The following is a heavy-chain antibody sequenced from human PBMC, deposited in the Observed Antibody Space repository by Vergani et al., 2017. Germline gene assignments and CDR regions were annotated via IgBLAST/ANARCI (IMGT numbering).Heavy chain of an antibody. J-gene: IGHJ4*02. CDR1: GASVNSYY. Sequence: QLQLQESGPGLVKPSETLSLTCTVSGASVNSYYWSWIRQPPGKGLEWMGYVSFRGDTLYDPSVKGRMTISLNTSSNQFSLYLTSVTAADTAVYYCARSRIYYGAGSPDYRGQGTLVTVSS. CDR2: VSFRGDT. CDR3: ARSRIYYGAGSPDY. D-gene: IGHD3-10*01. V-gene: IGHV4-59*02.